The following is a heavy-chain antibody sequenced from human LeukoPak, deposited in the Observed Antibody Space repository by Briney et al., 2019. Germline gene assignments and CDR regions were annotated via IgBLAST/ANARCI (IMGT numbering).Heavy chain of an antibody. CDR1: GGSISSGGYF. CDR2: IYYSGST. J-gene: IGHJ4*02. Sequence: KASQTLSLTCTVSGGSISSGGYFWSWIRQPAGKGLEWIGYIYYSGSTYYNPSLKSRVTISVDTSKNQFSLKLTSVTTADTAVYYCARETGGGANDYWGQGTLVTVSS. D-gene: IGHD7-27*01. CDR3: ARETGGGANDY. V-gene: IGHV4-31*03.